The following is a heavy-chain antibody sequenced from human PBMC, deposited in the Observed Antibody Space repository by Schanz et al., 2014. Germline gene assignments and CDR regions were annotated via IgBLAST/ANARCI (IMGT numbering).Heavy chain of an antibody. CDR1: GFGFDDYA. V-gene: IGHV3-23*01. D-gene: IGHD2-21*02. Sequence: DVQLLESGGGLVQPGESLRLSCAASGFGFDDYAMSWVRQAPGKGLEWVSAISGSGASTYYADSVKGRFTISRDNSKNSLYLQMNSLRAEDTAVYYCARPSDSSWYMDVWGKGTTVTVSS. CDR2: ISGSGAST. J-gene: IGHJ6*03. CDR3: ARPSDSSWYMDV.